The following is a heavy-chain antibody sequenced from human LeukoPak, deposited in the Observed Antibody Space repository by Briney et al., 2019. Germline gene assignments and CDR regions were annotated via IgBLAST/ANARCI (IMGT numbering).Heavy chain of an antibody. CDR2: INYSGST. CDR1: GGSFSSYY. CDR3: ARVGGTNYYYYGMDV. J-gene: IGHJ6*02. D-gene: IGHD3-10*01. V-gene: IGHV4-34*01. Sequence: SETLSLTCVVYGGSFSSYYWSWIRQPPGKRLEWIGEINYSGSTDYNPSLKSRVTISVDTSKNQFSLKLSSVTAADMAVYYCARVGGTNYYYYGMDVWGQGTTVTVSS.